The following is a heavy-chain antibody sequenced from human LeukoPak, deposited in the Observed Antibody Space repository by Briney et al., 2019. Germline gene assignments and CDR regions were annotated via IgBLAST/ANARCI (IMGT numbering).Heavy chain of an antibody. D-gene: IGHD2-15*01. CDR1: GFTFSSYA. CDR3: AKDRLLGYCYH. J-gene: IGHJ5*02. V-gene: IGHV3-23*01. Sequence: GGSLRLSCAASGFTFSSYAMSWVRQAPGKGLEWVSAISGSGGSAYYADSVKGRFTISRDNSKNTLYLQMNSLRAEDTAVYYCAKDRLLGYCYHWGQGTLVTVSS. CDR2: ISGSGGSA.